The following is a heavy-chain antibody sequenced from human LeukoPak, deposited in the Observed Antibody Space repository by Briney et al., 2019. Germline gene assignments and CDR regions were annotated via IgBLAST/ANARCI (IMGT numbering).Heavy chain of an antibody. D-gene: IGHD1-20*01. Sequence: SVKVSCKASGYTFTSYDINWVRQAPGQGLEWMGRIIPILGIANYAQKFQGRVTITADKSTSTAYMELSSLRSEDTAVYYCARGYNWNDYWFDPWGQGTLVTVSS. CDR1: GYTFTSYD. CDR3: ARGYNWNDYWFDP. V-gene: IGHV1-69*04. CDR2: IIPILGIA. J-gene: IGHJ5*02.